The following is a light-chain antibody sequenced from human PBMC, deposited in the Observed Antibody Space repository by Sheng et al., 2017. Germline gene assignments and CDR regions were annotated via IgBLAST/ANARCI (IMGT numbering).Light chain of an antibody. J-gene: IGKJ1*01. V-gene: IGKV1-5*03. Sequence: DIQMTQSPSTLSASVGDRVTITCRASQSISSWLAWYQQKPGKAPKLLIYKASTLETGVPSRFSGSGSGTEFTLTISSLQPDDFATYYCQQYNIYSWMFGQGTKVEIK. CDR1: QSISSW. CDR2: KAS. CDR3: QQYNIYSWM.